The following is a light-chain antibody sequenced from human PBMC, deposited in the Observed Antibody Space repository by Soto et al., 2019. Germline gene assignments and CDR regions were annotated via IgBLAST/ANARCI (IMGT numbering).Light chain of an antibody. CDR1: QSVRGN. CDR2: GAS. J-gene: IGKJ1*01. CDR3: QQYNNWPGT. Sequence: EIVMTQSPAALSVSPGEGATLSCRASQSVRGNLAWYQQKPGQAPRLLIYGASTRATGIPARFSGSGSGTEFTLTISSLQSEDFVVYYCQQYNNWPGTFGQGTKVDIK. V-gene: IGKV3-15*01.